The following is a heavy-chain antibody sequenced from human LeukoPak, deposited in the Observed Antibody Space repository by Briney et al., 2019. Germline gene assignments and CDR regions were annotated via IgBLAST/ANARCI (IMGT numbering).Heavy chain of an antibody. Sequence: SVKVSCKASGFTFTSSAVQWVRQARGQRLEWIGWIVVGSGNTNYAQKFQERVTITRDMSTSTAYMELSSLRSEDTAVYYCAADYRQVGEQQLVEYWGQGTLVTVSS. J-gene: IGHJ4*02. CDR2: IVVGSGNT. CDR3: AADYRQVGEQQLVEY. CDR1: GFTFTSSA. V-gene: IGHV1-58*01. D-gene: IGHD6-13*01.